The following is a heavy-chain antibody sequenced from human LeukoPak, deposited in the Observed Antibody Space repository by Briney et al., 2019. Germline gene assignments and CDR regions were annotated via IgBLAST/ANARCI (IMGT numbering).Heavy chain of an antibody. D-gene: IGHD3-10*01. J-gene: IGHJ4*02. V-gene: IGHV3-7*01. Sequence: GGSLRLSCAASGFTFSSHAMSWVRQAPGKGLEWVANINQDGSEKNYVDSVKGRFTISRDNAKNSLYLQMNSLRAEDTAVYYCARSGAPIDYWGQGTPVTVSS. CDR3: ARSGAPIDY. CDR1: GFTFSSHA. CDR2: INQDGSEK.